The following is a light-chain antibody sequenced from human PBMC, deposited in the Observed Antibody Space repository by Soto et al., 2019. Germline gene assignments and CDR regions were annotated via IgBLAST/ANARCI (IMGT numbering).Light chain of an antibody. CDR1: QSISSW. J-gene: IGKJ3*01. V-gene: IGKV1-5*03. CDR3: QQYNNYLT. Sequence: DIQMTQSPPTLSASVGDRVTITFRASQSISSWLAWYQQKPGKAPKLLIYKASSLESGVPSRFSGSGSGTEFTLTISSLQPDDVATYYCQQYNNYLTFGPGTKVDIK. CDR2: KAS.